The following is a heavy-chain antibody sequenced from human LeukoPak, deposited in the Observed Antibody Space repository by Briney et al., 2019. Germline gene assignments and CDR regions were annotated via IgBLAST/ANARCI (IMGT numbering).Heavy chain of an antibody. CDR1: GGTFSSYA. D-gene: IGHD3-10*01. CDR3: ARGGAYGSGSYYNSLNYYYGMDV. CDR2: IIPILGIA. J-gene: IGHJ6*02. Sequence: SVKVSCKASGGTFSSYAISWVRQAPGQGLEWMGRIIPILGIANYAQKFQGRVTITADKSTSTAYMELSSLRSEDTAVYYCARGGAYGSGSYYNSLNYYYGMDVWGQGTTVTVSS. V-gene: IGHV1-69*04.